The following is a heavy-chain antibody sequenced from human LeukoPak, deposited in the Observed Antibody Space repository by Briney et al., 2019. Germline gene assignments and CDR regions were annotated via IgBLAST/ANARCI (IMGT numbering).Heavy chain of an antibody. CDR1: GFTFSSYA. J-gene: IGHJ3*01. CDR3: GTNNTDYVRCVH. V-gene: IGHV3-23*01. CDR2: VTSSGGST. Sequence: GGSVRLSCAASGFTFSSYAMSWVRQAPGKGLEGVSGVTSSGGSTYYADSVKGRFTISSDSSKSTLYLQMNRLRAEDTDVIYCGTNNTDYVRCVHWGRGTM. D-gene: IGHD4-17*01.